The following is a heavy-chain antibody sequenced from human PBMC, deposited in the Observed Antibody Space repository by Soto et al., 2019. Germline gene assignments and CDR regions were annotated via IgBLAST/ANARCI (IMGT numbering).Heavy chain of an antibody. CDR2: ISYDGSNK. Sequence: QVQLVESGGGVVQPGRSLRLSCAASGFTFSSYAMHWVRQAPGKGLEWVAVISYDGSNKYYADSVKGRFTIYRDNSKNTLYLQMNSLRAEDTAVYYCAREYSGSYYYGMDVWGQGTTVTVSS. D-gene: IGHD1-26*01. CDR3: AREYSGSYYYGMDV. J-gene: IGHJ6*02. CDR1: GFTFSSYA. V-gene: IGHV3-30-3*01.